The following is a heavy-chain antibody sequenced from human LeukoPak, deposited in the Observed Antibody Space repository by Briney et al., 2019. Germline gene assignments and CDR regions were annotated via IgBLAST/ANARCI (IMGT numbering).Heavy chain of an antibody. V-gene: IGHV3-21*01. CDR3: ARETTVEAFDI. D-gene: IGHD4-23*01. J-gene: IGHJ3*02. CDR2: IGSSSSSI. CDR1: GFTVSSNY. Sequence: GGSLRLSCAASGFTVSSNYMSWVRQAPGKGLEWVSSIGSSSSSIYYADSVKGRFTISRDNAKNSLFLQMNSLRAEDTAVYYCARETTVEAFDIWGQGTMVTVSS.